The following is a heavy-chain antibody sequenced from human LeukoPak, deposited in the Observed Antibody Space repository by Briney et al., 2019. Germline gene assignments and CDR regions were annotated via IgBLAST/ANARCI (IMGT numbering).Heavy chain of an antibody. CDR2: ISYGGST. J-gene: IGHJ4*02. D-gene: IGHD2-2*01. CDR3: ARHGRKFCSSTSCSHYFDY. V-gene: IGHV4-59*08. CDR1: GGSISSYY. Sequence: KPSETLSLTCTVSGGSISSYYWSWIRQPPGKGLEWLGYISYGGSTNYNPSLKRRVTISVDTSKNQFSLQLSSVTAADTAVYYCARHGRKFCSSTSCSHYFDYWGQGTLVAVSS.